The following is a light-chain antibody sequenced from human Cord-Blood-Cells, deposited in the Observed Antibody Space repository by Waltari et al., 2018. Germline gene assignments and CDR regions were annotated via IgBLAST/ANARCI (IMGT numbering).Light chain of an antibody. CDR2: QDS. CDR1: KLGDKY. CDR3: QAWDSSTYV. V-gene: IGLV3-1*01. J-gene: IGLJ1*01. Sequence: SYELTQPPSVSVSPGQTASITCSGDKLGDKYACWYQQKPGQSPGLVIYQDSKRPSGIPERFSGSNSGNTVTLTISGTQAMDEADYYCQAWDSSTYVFGTGTKVTVL.